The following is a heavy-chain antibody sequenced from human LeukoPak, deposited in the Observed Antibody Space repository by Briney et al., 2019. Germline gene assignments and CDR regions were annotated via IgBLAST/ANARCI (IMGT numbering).Heavy chain of an antibody. CDR1: GYPFTNYY. J-gene: IGHJ4*02. CDR2: INPSGCNT. CDR3: ARRGGSLVFDY. D-gene: IGHD3-10*01. Sequence: GASVKVSCKSSGYPFTNYYIHWVRQAPRQGLEWMGVINPSGCNTTYAQEFQGRVTMTSDTSTSTLYMELSSLTSEDTAIYYCARRGGSLVFDYWGQGTLVTV. V-gene: IGHV1-46*01.